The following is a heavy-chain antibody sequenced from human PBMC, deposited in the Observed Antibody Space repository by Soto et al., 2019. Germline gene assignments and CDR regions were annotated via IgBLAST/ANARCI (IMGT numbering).Heavy chain of an antibody. V-gene: IGHV3-30-3*01. CDR3: ARPPDYYDSSGYEYFDY. CDR2: ISYDGSNK. J-gene: IGHJ4*02. Sequence: QVQLVESGGGVVQPGRSLRLSCAASGFTFSSYAMHWVRQAPGKGLEWVAVISYDGSNKYYADSVKGRFTISRDNSKNTLYLQMNSLRAEDTAVYYCARPPDYYDSSGYEYFDYWGQGTLVTVSS. CDR1: GFTFSSYA. D-gene: IGHD3-22*01.